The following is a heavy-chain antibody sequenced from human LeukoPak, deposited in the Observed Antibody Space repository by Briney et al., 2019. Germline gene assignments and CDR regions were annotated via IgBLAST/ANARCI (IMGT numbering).Heavy chain of an antibody. Sequence: GGSLRLSCAASGFTFSSYWMSWVRQAPGKGLEWVANIKQDGSETYYVDSVKGRFTISKDNAKNSLYLQMNSLRAEDTAVYYCARVPNPTGEIFGVVIINPGHGMDVWGQGTTVTVSS. CDR1: GFTFSSYW. D-gene: IGHD3-3*01. CDR2: IKQDGSET. J-gene: IGHJ6*02. CDR3: ARVPNPTGEIFGVVIINPGHGMDV. V-gene: IGHV3-7*01.